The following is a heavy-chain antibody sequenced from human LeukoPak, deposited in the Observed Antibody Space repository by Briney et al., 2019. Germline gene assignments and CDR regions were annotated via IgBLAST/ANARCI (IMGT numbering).Heavy chain of an antibody. V-gene: IGHV4-34*01. Sequence: KPSETLSLTCAVYGGSFSGYYWSWIRQPPGKGLEWIGEINHSGSTNYNPSLKSRVTISVDTSKNQFSLKLSSVTAADTAVYYCARDARGIAAAGIPEPDYWGQGTLVTVSS. CDR1: GGSFSGYY. CDR3: ARDARGIAAAGIPEPDY. CDR2: INHSGST. J-gene: IGHJ4*02. D-gene: IGHD6-13*01.